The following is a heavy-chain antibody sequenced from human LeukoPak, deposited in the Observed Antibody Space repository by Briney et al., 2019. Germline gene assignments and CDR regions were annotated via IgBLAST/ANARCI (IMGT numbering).Heavy chain of an antibody. D-gene: IGHD4-17*01. CDR1: GSSFTSSW. J-gene: IGHJ4*02. CDR3: AYGSTAVDY. Sequence: GGPLRLSCKGSGSSFTSSWIGGGRQRPGKGLEGMGIVYPGDSDTRYSPSFQGQVTISADKSISTAYLQWSSLKASDTAMYYCAYGSTAVDYWGQGTLVTVSS. CDR2: VYPGDSDT. V-gene: IGHV5-51*01.